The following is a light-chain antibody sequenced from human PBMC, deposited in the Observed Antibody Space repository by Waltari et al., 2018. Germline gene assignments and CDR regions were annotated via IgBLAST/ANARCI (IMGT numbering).Light chain of an antibody. CDR3: QHYYDNPPYS. J-gene: IGKJ2*03. Sequence: IQMTQSPSALSASVGDRVTISCRASQNIYRNLAWYQQKPGKATKLLIYAASSLQSGIPSRFSGSGSGTDFTLTISSLQPEDSAAYYCQHYYDNPPYSFGQGTKVEIK. CDR2: AAS. V-gene: IGKV1-6*01. CDR1: QNIYRN.